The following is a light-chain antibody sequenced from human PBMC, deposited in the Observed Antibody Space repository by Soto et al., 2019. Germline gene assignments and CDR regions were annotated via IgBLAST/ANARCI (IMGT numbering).Light chain of an antibody. CDR3: TSYTSTTTLV. V-gene: IGLV2-14*01. J-gene: IGLJ2*01. CDR1: SNDIGANNY. Sequence: QSALTQPASVSGCPGQSIAISCTGTSNDIGANNYVSWYQHHPGKAPKILIYEAANRPSGVSHRFSGSKSGNTASLTISGLQAEDEADYFCTSYTSTTTLVFGGGTKLTVL. CDR2: EAA.